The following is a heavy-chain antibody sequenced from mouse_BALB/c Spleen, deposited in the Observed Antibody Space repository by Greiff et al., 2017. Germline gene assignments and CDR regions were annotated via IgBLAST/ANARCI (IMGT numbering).Heavy chain of an antibody. CDR2: FYPGSGSI. CDR3: ARHEDRGYGYDGPFFDY. Sequence: QVQLQQSGAELVKPGASVKLSCKASGYTFTEYTIHWVKQRSGQGLEWIGWFYPGSGSIKYNEKFKDKATLTADKSSSTVYMELSRLTSEDSAVYFCARHEDRGYGYDGPFFDYWGQGTTLTVSS. V-gene: IGHV1-62-2*01. CDR1: GYTFTEYT. D-gene: IGHD2-2*01. J-gene: IGHJ2*01.